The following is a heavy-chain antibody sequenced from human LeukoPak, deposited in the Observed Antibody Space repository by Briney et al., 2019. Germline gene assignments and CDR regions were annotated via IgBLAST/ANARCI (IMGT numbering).Heavy chain of an antibody. CDR1: GASISSNSYY. D-gene: IGHD5-24*01. J-gene: IGHJ3*01. CDR2: IYYSGST. Sequence: SETLSLTCTVSGASISSNSYYWGWIRQPPGRGLEWIGSIYYSGSTYYNPSLKSRVTISVETSKNQFSLKLSSVTAADTAVYYCARDREMATRLHDAFDFWGQGTMVTVSS. CDR3: ARDREMATRLHDAFDF. V-gene: IGHV4-39*02.